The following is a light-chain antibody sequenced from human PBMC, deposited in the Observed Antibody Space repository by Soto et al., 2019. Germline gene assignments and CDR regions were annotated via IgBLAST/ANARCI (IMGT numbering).Light chain of an antibody. J-gene: IGLJ3*02. CDR2: EVS. CDR1: GNDVGNYNL. V-gene: IGLV2-23*02. Sequence: QSVLSQPASVSGSPGQSVTISCSGTGNDVGNYNLVSWYQQHPGKVPKLLIYEVSRRPSGVSDRFSASKSGNTASLTISELQADDEADYYCCSSSGVTTWIFGGGTKLTVL. CDR3: CSSSGVTTWI.